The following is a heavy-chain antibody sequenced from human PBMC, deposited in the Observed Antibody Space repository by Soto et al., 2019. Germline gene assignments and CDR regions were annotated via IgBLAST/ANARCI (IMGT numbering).Heavy chain of an antibody. J-gene: IGHJ4*02. CDR2: ISYDGSNK. CDR3: AREDGIAAADYYFDY. CDR1: GFTFSSYA. Sequence: GGSLRLSCAASGFTFSSYAMHWVRQAPGKGLEWVAVISYDGSNKYYADSVKGRFTISRDNSKNTLYLQMNSLRAEDTAVYYCAREDGIAAADYYFDYWGQGTLVTVSS. V-gene: IGHV3-30*04. D-gene: IGHD6-13*01.